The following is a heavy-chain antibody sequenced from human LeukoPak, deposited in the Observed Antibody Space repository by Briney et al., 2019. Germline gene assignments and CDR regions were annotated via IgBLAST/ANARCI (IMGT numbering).Heavy chain of an antibody. V-gene: IGHV1-18*01. CDR3: ARDPDTGWTLIAVAGYFDY. J-gene: IGHJ4*02. Sequence: EASVKVSCKASGYTFTSYGISWVRQAPGQGLEWMGWISAYNGNTNYAQKLQGRVTMTTDTSTSTAYMELRSLRSDDTAVYYCARDPDTGWTLIAVAGYFDYWGQGALVTVSS. CDR1: GYTFTSYG. CDR2: ISAYNGNT. D-gene: IGHD6-19*01.